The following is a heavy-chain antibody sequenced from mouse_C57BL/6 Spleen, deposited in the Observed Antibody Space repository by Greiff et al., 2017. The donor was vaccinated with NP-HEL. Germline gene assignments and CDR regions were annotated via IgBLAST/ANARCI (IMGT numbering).Heavy chain of an antibody. CDR3: ARGVTGNYAMDY. J-gene: IGHJ4*01. V-gene: IGHV1-54*01. CDR2: INPGSGGT. D-gene: IGHD2-1*01. Sequence: VQLVESGAELVRPGTSVKVSCKASGYAFTNYLIEWVKQRPGQGLEWIGVINPGSGGTNYNEKFKGKATLTADKSSSTAYMQLSSLTSEDSAVYFCARGVTGNYAMDYWGQGTSVTVSS. CDR1: GYAFTNYL.